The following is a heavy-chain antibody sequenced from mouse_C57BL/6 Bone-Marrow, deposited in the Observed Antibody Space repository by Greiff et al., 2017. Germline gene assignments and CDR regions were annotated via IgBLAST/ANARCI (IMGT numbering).Heavy chain of an antibody. CDR2: ISGGGGNT. D-gene: IGHD4-1*01. CDR3: ARNWAWFAD. V-gene: IGHV5-9*01. CDR1: GFTFSSYT. Sequence: EVKLMQSGGGLVKPGVSLKLSCAASGFTFSSYTMSWVRQIPSNRLEWVATISGGGGNTYYPDSVQGRFTISRDNAKNSLYVQMGSLRSEDTALYYCARNWAWFADWGQGTRVTVAA. J-gene: IGHJ3*01.